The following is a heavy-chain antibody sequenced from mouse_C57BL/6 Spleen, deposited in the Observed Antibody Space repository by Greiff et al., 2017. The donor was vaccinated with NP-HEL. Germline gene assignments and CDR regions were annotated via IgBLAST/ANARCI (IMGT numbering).Heavy chain of an antibody. CDR3: AKLTGTLSYWYFDV. D-gene: IGHD4-1*01. J-gene: IGHJ1*03. CDR1: GYTFTSYW. CDR2: IYPGSGST. Sequence: VQLQQPGAELVKPGASVKMSCKASGYTFTSYWITWVKQRPGQGLEWIGDIYPGSGSTNYNEKFKSKATLTVDTSSSTAYMQLSSLTSEDSAVYYCAKLTGTLSYWYFDVWGTGTTVTVSS. V-gene: IGHV1-55*01.